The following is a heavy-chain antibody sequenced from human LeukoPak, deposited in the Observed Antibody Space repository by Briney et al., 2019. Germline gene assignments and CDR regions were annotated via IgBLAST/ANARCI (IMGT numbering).Heavy chain of an antibody. CDR3: ARIRNYYMDV. Sequence: SETLSLTCTVSGGSISSYYWSWIRQPPGKGLEWIGYIYTSGSTNYNPSLKSRVTISVDTSKNQFSLKLSSVTAADTAVYYCARIRNYYMDVWGKGTTDTVSS. J-gene: IGHJ6*03. D-gene: IGHD1-14*01. CDR2: IYTSGST. V-gene: IGHV4-4*09. CDR1: GGSISSYY.